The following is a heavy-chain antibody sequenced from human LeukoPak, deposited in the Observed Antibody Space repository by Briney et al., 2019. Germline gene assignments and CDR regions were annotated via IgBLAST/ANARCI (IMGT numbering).Heavy chain of an antibody. J-gene: IGHJ2*01. Sequence: PSGGSLRLSCAASGFTFVNYWMSWVRQAPGKGLEWVANIKQDGSEKYYVDSVTGRFTISRDNAKNSLYLQMTSLRAEDTAVYYCARDNYGYYYFDLWGRGTLVTVSS. CDR1: GFTFVNYW. D-gene: IGHD5-18*01. CDR2: IKQDGSEK. V-gene: IGHV3-7*01. CDR3: ARDNYGYYYFDL.